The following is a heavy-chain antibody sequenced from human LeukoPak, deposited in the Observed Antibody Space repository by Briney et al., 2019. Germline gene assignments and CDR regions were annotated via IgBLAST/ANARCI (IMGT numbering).Heavy chain of an antibody. CDR3: ARGLAYCGGDCYSGDAFDI. V-gene: IGHV3-21*01. CDR1: GFTFSRYN. Sequence: GSLRLSCAASGFTFSRYNMNWVRQAPEKGLEWVSSISTSSSYIYYADSVMGRFTISRDNAKNSLSLQMNSLRAEDTSVYYCARGLAYCGGDCYSGDAFDIWGQGTMVTVSS. D-gene: IGHD2-21*02. J-gene: IGHJ3*02. CDR2: ISTSSSYI.